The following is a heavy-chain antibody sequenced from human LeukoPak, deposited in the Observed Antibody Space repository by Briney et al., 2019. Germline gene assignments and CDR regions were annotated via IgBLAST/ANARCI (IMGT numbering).Heavy chain of an antibody. D-gene: IGHD2-15*01. V-gene: IGHV4-39*07. Sequence: PSETLSLTCTVSGGSISSSSYYWGWIRQPPGKGLEWIGSIYYSGSTYYNPSLKSRVTISVDTSKNQFSLKLSSVTAADTAVYYCARVLIVVAATRRGLGFDYWGQGTLVTVSS. J-gene: IGHJ4*02. CDR2: IYYSGST. CDR3: ARVLIVVAATRRGLGFDY. CDR1: GGSISSSSYY.